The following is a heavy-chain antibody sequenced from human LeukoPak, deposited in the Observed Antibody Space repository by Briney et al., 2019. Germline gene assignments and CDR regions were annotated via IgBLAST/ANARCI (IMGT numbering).Heavy chain of an antibody. V-gene: IGHV1-69*13. CDR2: IIPIFGTA. CDR1: GYTFTSYD. CDR3: TTLNVLRFLRWPGEFYYYMDV. D-gene: IGHD3-3*01. J-gene: IGHJ6*03. Sequence: SVKVSCKASGYTFTSYDINWVRQAPGQGLEWMGGIIPIFGTANYAQKFQGRVTITADESTSTAYMELSSLRSEDTAVYYCTTLNVLRFLRWPGEFYYYMDVWGKGTTVTVSS.